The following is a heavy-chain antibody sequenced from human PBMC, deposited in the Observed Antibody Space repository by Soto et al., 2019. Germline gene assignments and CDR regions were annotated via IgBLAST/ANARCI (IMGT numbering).Heavy chain of an antibody. CDR2: ISHSARI. CDR3: ARTQGSGVSDY. V-gene: IGHV4-59*01. D-gene: IGHD3-3*01. CDR1: GDSITHNY. J-gene: IGHJ4*02. Sequence: PSETLSLTCSVSGDSITHNYWSWIRQPPGKGLEWIAYISHSARINYNPSLKSRVSISLDTSKNQFSLRVNSLTPADTAVYYCARTQGSGVSDYWGQGTLVTVSS.